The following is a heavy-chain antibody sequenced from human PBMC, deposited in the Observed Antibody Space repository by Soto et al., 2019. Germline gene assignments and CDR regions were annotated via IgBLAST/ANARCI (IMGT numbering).Heavy chain of an antibody. J-gene: IGHJ6*02. D-gene: IGHD3-16*01. Sequence: GGSLRLSCAASGFTFSSYAMHWVRQAPGKGLEWVAVISYDGSNKYYADSVKGRFTISRDNSKNTLYLQMNSLRAEDTAVYYCARGGSTRRNYYYYYGMDVWGQGTTVTVSS. CDR1: GFTFSSYA. CDR3: ARGGSTRRNYYYYYGMDV. CDR2: ISYDGSNK. V-gene: IGHV3-30*04.